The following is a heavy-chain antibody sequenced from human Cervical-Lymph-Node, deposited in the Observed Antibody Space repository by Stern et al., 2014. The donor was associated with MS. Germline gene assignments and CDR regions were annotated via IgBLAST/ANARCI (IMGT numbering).Heavy chain of an antibody. CDR2: ISSSGGT. D-gene: IGHD6-6*01. Sequence: VQLVESGPGLVKPSETLSLTCTVSGGSTSSYYLSWIRQPPGKGLAWIGYISSSGGTKYNPSLKSRVTISLDTSKNQFSPHLSPVTAADTAVYYCARGYTTSSGRPDYWGQGTLVTVSS. V-gene: IGHV4-59*08. J-gene: IGHJ4*02. CDR3: ARGYTTSSGRPDY. CDR1: GGSTSSYY.